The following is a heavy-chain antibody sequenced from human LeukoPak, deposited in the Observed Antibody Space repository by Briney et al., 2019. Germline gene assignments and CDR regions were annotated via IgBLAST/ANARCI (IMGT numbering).Heavy chain of an antibody. J-gene: IGHJ4*02. CDR2: IYHSGTT. D-gene: IGHD3-22*01. CDR1: GASISTSNW. CDR3: ARDGSRGPFDY. V-gene: IGHV4-4*02. Sequence: PSGTLSLTCAVSGASISTSNWWRWVRQPPGKGLEWIGEIYHSGTTNYNPSLKSRVTISVDKSKNQFSLNLISVTAAVTAVYYCARDGSRGPFDYWGQGALVTVSS.